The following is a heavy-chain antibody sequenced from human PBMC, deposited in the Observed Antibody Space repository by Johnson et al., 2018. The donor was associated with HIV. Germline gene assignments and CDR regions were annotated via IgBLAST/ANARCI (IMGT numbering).Heavy chain of an antibody. CDR2: ITQDGSEH. J-gene: IGHJ3*02. D-gene: IGHD2-2*01. Sequence: VLLVESGGGLVQPGGSLRLSCAASGFTFSSYWMSWFRQAPGKGLEWVANITQDGSEHYSVDSVQGRFPLYRDTAKNSLYLQMNSLRAEDTAVYYCARGDIVVVPAATRAQDAFDIWGQGTMVTVSS. CDR3: ARGDIVVVPAATRAQDAFDI. V-gene: IGHV3-7*01. CDR1: GFTFSSYW.